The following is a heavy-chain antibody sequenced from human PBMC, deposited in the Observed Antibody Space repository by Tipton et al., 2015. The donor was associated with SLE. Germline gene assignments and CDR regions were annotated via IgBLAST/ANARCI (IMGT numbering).Heavy chain of an antibody. Sequence: QVQLVQSGDEVKKPGASVKVSCKASGYTFTNYDISWVRQAPGQGLEWMGWISAYNGNTNYAQKLQGRVTMTTDTSPSTAYMELRSLRSDDTAVYYCARAIVVVPGHYYMDVWGKGTTVTISS. CDR2: ISAYNGNT. CDR3: ARAIVVVPGHYYMDV. D-gene: IGHD2-2*01. V-gene: IGHV1-18*01. J-gene: IGHJ6*03. CDR1: GYTFTNYD.